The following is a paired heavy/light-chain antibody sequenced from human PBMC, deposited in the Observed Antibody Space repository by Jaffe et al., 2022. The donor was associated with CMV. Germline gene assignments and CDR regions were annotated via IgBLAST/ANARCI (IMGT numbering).Light chain of an antibody. V-gene: IGKV1-5*03. J-gene: IGKJ1*01. CDR3: QQYNSSPWT. CDR2: RAS. CDR1: HNINVW. Sequence: DIQMTQSPSTLSASIGDRVTISCRASHNINVWLAWYQQKPGKAPNLLIYRASSLESGVPSRFSGSGSGTEFTLTISSLQPDDFATYYCQQYNSSPWTFGQGTKVEIK.
Heavy chain of an antibody. CDR2: INHGGSI. D-gene: IGHD2-15*01. V-gene: IGHV4-34*02. Sequence: QVQVQQWGAGLVKPSETLSLTCDVSGGSFSGYFWTWIRQSPGKGLEWIGEINHGGSINYNPSLKSRVAISADTSKGQFSLKVNSVTAADTAVYYCAISYGTEGWHSYFDYWGQGTLVTVSS. CDR3: AISYGTEGWHSYFDY. J-gene: IGHJ4*02. CDR1: GGSFSGYF.